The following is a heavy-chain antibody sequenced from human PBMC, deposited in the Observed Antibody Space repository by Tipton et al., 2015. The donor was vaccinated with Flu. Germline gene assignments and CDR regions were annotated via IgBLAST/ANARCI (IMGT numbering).Heavy chain of an antibody. CDR1: GLTVSSNY. Sequence: SLRLSCAASGLTVSSNYISWVRQAPGKGLQWVSVIYTGGSTYYTPSVRGRFTVSKDNSKNTVYLQMNSLRAEDTVLYYCARQVDSATDYFDLWGQGTLVTVSS. CDR3: ARQVDSATDYFDL. CDR2: IYTGGST. D-gene: IGHD2-15*01. V-gene: IGHV3-66*04. J-gene: IGHJ5*02.